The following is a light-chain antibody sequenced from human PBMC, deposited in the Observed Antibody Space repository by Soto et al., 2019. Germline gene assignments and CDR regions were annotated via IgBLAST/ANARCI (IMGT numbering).Light chain of an antibody. J-gene: IGLJ3*02. CDR2: EVS. Sequence: QSALTQPASVSGSPGQSITISCTGTSSDVGSYNLVSWYQQHPGKAPKLMIYEVSKRPSGVSNRFSGYKSGNTASLTISGIQAEDEADYYCCSYAGSSTLVFGGGTKLTVL. CDR3: CSYAGSSTLV. V-gene: IGLV2-23*02. CDR1: SSDVGSYNL.